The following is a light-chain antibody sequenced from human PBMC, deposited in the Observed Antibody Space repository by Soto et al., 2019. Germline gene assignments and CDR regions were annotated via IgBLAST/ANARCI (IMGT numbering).Light chain of an antibody. V-gene: IGKV1-5*03. J-gene: IGKJ1*01. CDR1: QSVSRW. Sequence: DIQMTQSPSTLSASVGDRVTITCRASQSVSRWLAWYQQKPGKAPKLLIYKASTLESGVPSRFSGSGSGTEFTLAISSLQPDDSATYCCQHYNYNWTFGQGTKVEIK. CDR2: KAS. CDR3: QHYNYNWT.